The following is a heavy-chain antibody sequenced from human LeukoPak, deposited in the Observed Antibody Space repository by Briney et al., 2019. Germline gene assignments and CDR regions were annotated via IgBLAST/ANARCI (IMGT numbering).Heavy chain of an antibody. Sequence: GGSLRLSCAASGFTFSSDAMHWVRQAPGKGLEWVAVIWYDGSEKYYADSVKGRFTVSRDNSKNMLYLQMDSLRAEDTALYYCATYNSGTIDHWGQGTLVTVSS. D-gene: IGHD1-1*01. CDR2: IWYDGSEK. CDR3: ATYNSGTIDH. CDR1: GFTFSSDA. J-gene: IGHJ4*02. V-gene: IGHV3-33*03.